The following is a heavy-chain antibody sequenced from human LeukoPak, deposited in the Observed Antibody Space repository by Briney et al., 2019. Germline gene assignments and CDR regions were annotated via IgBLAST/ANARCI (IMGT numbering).Heavy chain of an antibody. CDR2: ISGSGGST. V-gene: IGHV3-23*01. Sequence: GGSLRLSCAASGFTFSSFAMSWVRQAPGKGLEWVSAISGSGGSTYYADSVKGRFTISRDNSKNTLYLQMNSLRAEDTAVYYCAKLVPSDDFWSGYLGWFDPWGQGTLVTVSS. D-gene: IGHD3-3*01. CDR1: GFTFSSFA. CDR3: AKLVPSDDFWSGYLGWFDP. J-gene: IGHJ5*02.